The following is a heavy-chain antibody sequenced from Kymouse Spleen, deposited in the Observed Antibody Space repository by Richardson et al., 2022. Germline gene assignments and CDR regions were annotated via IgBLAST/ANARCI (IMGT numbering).Heavy chain of an antibody. Sequence: QVQLQESGPGLVKPSGTLSLTCAVSGGSISSSNWWSWVRQPPGKGLEWIGEIYHSGSTNYNPSLKSRVTISVDKSKNQFSLKLSSVTAADTAVYYCARREKMVRGVIPLYYYYGMDVWGQGTTVTVSS. CDR2: IYHSGST. CDR3: ARREKMVRGVIPLYYYYGMDV. V-gene: IGHV4-4*02. D-gene: IGHD3-10*01. J-gene: IGHJ6*02. CDR1: GGSISSSNW.